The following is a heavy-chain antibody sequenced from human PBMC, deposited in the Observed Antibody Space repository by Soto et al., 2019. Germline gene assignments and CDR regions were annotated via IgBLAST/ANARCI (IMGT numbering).Heavy chain of an antibody. CDR3: AVHPPPTYCSCSTSSGY. V-gene: IGHV5-10-1*01. D-gene: IGHD2-15*01. CDR1: GYGFANYW. J-gene: IGHJ4*02. CDR2: IDLDDSYT. Sequence: GESLKISCSGSGYGFANYWINWVRQMPGKGLEWLGRIDLDDSYTNYSPSFQGHFTSSVGKSISISYLLWSRLRASGPAIHYCAVHPPPTYCSCSTSSGYWGQGSLVTVS.